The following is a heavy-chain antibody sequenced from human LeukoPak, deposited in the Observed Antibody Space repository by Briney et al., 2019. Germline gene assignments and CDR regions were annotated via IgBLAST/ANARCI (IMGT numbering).Heavy chain of an antibody. CDR1: GGSISSYY. J-gene: IGHJ4*02. CDR3: ARHGDLAY. V-gene: IGHV4-59*04. D-gene: IGHD3-16*01. CDR2: INYSGST. Sequence: SETLSLTCTVSGGSISSYYWSWIRQPPGEGLEWLGSINYSGSTFYNPSLKIRVTMSMDTSKNQFSLKLSSVTAADTAVYYCARHGDLAYWGQGTLVTVSS.